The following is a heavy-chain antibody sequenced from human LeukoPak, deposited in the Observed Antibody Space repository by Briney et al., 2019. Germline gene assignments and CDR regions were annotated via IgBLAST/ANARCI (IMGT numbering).Heavy chain of an antibody. D-gene: IGHD6-13*01. CDR3: ARTALCGYSSSWYYY. J-gene: IGHJ4*02. CDR2: INHSGST. CDR1: GGSFSGYY. V-gene: IGHV4-34*01. Sequence: SETLSLTCAVYGGSFSGYYWSWIRQPPGKGLEWIGEINHSGSTNYNPSLKSRVTISVDTSKNQFSLKLSSVTAADTAVYYCARTALCGYSSSWYYYWGQGTLVTVSS.